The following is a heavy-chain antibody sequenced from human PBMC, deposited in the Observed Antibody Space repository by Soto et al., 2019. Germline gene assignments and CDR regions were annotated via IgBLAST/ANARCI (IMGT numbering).Heavy chain of an antibody. CDR1: GFTFGNYY. V-gene: IGHV3-11*01. Sequence: VGSLRLSCGASGFTFGNYYMSWIRQAPGKGLEWVSYISSTGRTIYYADSVKGRFTVSRDNAQNSLSLKLNSLRVEDTAVYYCARSYSSGWEFDYWGQGTQVTVSS. CDR2: ISSTGRTI. D-gene: IGHD6-19*01. CDR3: ARSYSSGWEFDY. J-gene: IGHJ4*02.